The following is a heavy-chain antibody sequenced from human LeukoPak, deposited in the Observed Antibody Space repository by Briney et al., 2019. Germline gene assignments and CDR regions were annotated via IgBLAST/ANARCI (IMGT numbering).Heavy chain of an antibody. D-gene: IGHD6-13*01. Sequence: PGGSLRLSCAASGFTFSSYWMSWVSQAPGKGLEWVANIKQDGSEKYYVDSVKGRFTISRDNAKNSLYLQMNSLRVDDTALYYCAKGGSSRSYYFDYWGQGTLVTVSS. CDR3: AKGGSSRSYYFDY. V-gene: IGHV3-7*05. J-gene: IGHJ4*02. CDR2: IKQDGSEK. CDR1: GFTFSSYW.